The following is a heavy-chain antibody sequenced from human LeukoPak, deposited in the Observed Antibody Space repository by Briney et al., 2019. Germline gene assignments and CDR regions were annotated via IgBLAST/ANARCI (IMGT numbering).Heavy chain of an antibody. J-gene: IGHJ5*02. CDR2: IIPILGIA. Sequence: SVKVSCKASGGTFSSYAISWVRQAPGQGLEWMGRIIPILGIANYAQKFQGRVTITADKSTSTAYMELSSLRSEDTAVYYCARDPNIVVVPAAELNWFDPWGQGTLVTVSS. D-gene: IGHD2-2*01. CDR3: ARDPNIVVVPAAELNWFDP. V-gene: IGHV1-69*04. CDR1: GGTFSSYA.